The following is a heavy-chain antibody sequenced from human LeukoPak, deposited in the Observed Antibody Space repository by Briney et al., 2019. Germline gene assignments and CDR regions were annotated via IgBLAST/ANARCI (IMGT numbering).Heavy chain of an antibody. V-gene: IGHV4-59*08. D-gene: IGHD1-26*01. CDR1: GGSISSYY. J-gene: IGHJ4*02. CDR3: ARHPQIVGATKYFDY. Sequence: SETQSLTCTVSGGSISSYYWSWIRQPPGKGLEWIGYIYYSGSTNYNPSLKSRVTISVDTSKNQFSLKLSSVTAADTAVYYCARHPQIVGATKYFDYWGQGTLVTVSS. CDR2: IYYSGST.